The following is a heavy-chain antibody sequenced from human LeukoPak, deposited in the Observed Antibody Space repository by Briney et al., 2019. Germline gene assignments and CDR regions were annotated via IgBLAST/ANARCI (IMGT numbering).Heavy chain of an antibody. CDR3: GRHVQAPSFDP. CDR2: INHSGST. CDR1: GGSFSGYY. J-gene: IGHJ5*02. D-gene: IGHD1-1*01. Sequence: SETLSLTCAVYGGSFSGYYWSWIRQPPGKGLEWIGEINHSGSTNYNPSLKSRVTISADTSTNHFSLKLTSVTAADTAVYYCGRHVQAPSFDPWGQGTLVTVSS. V-gene: IGHV4-34*01.